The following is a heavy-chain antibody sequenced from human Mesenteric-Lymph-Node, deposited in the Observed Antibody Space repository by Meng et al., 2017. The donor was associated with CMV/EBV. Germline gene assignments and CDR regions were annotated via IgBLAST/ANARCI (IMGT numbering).Heavy chain of an antibody. CDR2: ISGSSSYI. CDR3: ARPGYSGSYWYYFDY. V-gene: IGHV3-21*01. J-gene: IGHJ4*02. D-gene: IGHD1-26*01. Sequence: GGSLRLSCAASGFPFNSYTFNWVRQAPGRGLEWVASISGSSSYISYADSVKGRFTISRDNAKNSLYLQMNSLRAEDTAVYYCARPGYSGSYWYYFDYWGQGTLVTVSS. CDR1: GFPFNSYT.